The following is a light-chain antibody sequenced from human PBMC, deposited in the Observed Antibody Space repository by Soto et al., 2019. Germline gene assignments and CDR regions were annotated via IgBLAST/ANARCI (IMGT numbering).Light chain of an antibody. J-gene: IGKJ2*01. V-gene: IGKV3-20*01. CDR1: QSVSSTY. Sequence: EIVLTQSPGTLSLSPGERATLSCRASQSVSSTYLGWYQQKPGQAPRLLIYGASSRATGIPDRFSGSGSGTDFPLTISRLEAEDVAVYYGQQYGSSPPFTFGQGAKLEIK. CDR3: QQYGSSPPFT. CDR2: GAS.